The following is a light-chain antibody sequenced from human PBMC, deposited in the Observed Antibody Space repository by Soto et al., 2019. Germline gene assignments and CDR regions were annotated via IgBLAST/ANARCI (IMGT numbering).Light chain of an antibody. CDR3: QQRSNWPIT. J-gene: IGKJ5*01. Sequence: DIQMTQSPSSLSASVGDRFTITCQASQDISNYLNWYQQKQGKXPKXXIYDASNLETGVPSRFSGSGSGTDLTLTISSLEPEDFEVYYCQQRSNWPITFGQGTRLEIK. V-gene: IGKV1-33*01. CDR1: QDISNY. CDR2: DAS.